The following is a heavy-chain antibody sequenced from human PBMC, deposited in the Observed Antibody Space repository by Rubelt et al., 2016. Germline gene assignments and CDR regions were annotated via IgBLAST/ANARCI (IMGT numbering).Heavy chain of an antibody. J-gene: IGHJ4*02. CDR1: A. D-gene: IGHD3-3*01. CDR3: ARGGSGYYGY. V-gene: IGHV3-30*04. Sequence: AMHWVRQAPGKGLEWVAVISYDGSNKYYADSVKGRFTISRDNSKNTLYLQMNSLRAEDTAVYYCARGGSGYYGYWGQGTLVTVSS. CDR2: ISYDGSNK.